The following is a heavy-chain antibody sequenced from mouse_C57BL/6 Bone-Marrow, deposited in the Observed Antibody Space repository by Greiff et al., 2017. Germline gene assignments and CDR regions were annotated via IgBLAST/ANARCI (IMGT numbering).Heavy chain of an antibody. CDR1: GFNIKDDY. V-gene: IGHV14-4*01. D-gene: IGHD1-1*01. CDR3: SSGIYYPH. CDR2: IDPENGDT. J-gene: IGHJ2*01. Sequence: VQLQESGAELVRPGASVKLSCTASGFNIKDDYMHWVKQRPEQGLEWIGWIDPENGDTEYASKFQGKATITADTSSNTAYLQLSSLTSEDTAVSYCSSGIYYPHWGQGTTLTVSS.